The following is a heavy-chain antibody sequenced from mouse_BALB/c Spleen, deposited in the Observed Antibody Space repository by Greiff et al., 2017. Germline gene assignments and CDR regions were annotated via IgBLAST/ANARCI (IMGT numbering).Heavy chain of an antibody. J-gene: IGHJ4*01. CDR1: GYSFTGYY. CDR3: AREWDDAMDY. D-gene: IGHD4-1*01. Sequence: VQLQQSGPELVKPGASVKISCKASGYSFTGYYMHWVKQSHVKSLEWIGRINPYNGATSYNQNFKDKASLTVDKSSSTAYMELHSLTSEDSAVYYCAREWDDAMDYWGQGTSVTVSS. CDR2: INPYNGAT. V-gene: IGHV1-31*01.